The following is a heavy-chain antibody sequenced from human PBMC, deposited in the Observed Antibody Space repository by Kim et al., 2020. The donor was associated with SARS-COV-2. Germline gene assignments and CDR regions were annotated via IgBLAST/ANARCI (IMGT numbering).Heavy chain of an antibody. D-gene: IGHD3-22*01. Sequence: SETLSLTCAVYGGSFSGYYWSWIRQPPGKGLEWIGEINHSGSTNYNPSLKSRVTISVDTSKNQFSLKLSSVTAADTAVYYCARGAMIVVVITTWFDPWG. J-gene: IGHJ5*02. CDR3: ARGAMIVVVITTWFDP. CDR1: GGSFSGYY. CDR2: INHSGST. V-gene: IGHV4-34*01.